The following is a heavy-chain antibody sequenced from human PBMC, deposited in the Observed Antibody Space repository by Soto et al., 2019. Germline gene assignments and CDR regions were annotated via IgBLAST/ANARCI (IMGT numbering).Heavy chain of an antibody. CDR2: IIPIFGTA. J-gene: IGHJ6*02. V-gene: IGHV1-69*06. Sequence: SVKVSCKASGGTFSSYAISWVRQAPGQGLEWMGGIIPIFGTANYAQKFQGRVTITADKSTSTAYMELSSLRAEDTAVYYCASQLNKRSGSYSRYYYYGMDVWGQGTTVTVSS. CDR3: ASQLNKRSGSYSRYYYYGMDV. CDR1: GGTFSSYA. D-gene: IGHD1-26*01.